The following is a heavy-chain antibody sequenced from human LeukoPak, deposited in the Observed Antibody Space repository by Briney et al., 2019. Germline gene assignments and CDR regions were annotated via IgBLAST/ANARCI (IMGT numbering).Heavy chain of an antibody. Sequence: ASVKVSYMASGYTFTGYYMHWVRQAPGQGLEWMGRINPNSGGTNYAQKFQGRVTMTRDTSISTAYMELSRLRSDDTAVYYCARDLREYSSGYYYFDYWGQGTLVTVSS. CDR2: INPNSGGT. D-gene: IGHD6-19*01. CDR3: ARDLREYSSGYYYFDY. J-gene: IGHJ4*02. CDR1: GYTFTGYY. V-gene: IGHV1-2*06.